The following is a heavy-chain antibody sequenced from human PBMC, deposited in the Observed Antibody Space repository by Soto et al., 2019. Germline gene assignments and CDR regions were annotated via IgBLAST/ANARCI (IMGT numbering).Heavy chain of an antibody. CDR2: IAPSGGST. J-gene: IGHJ4*02. Sequence: ASVKASSEASGYPITRYYMHSVRHAPGQGTDGMGIIAPSGGSTSFAQKFQGRVTMTRDTSTSTVYMELSSLRSEDTAVYYCARAAVTMVRGVISRYYFDYRGQGTLVTVCS. CDR3: ARAAVTMVRGVISRYYFDY. D-gene: IGHD3-10*01. V-gene: IGHV1-46*03. CDR1: GYPITRYY.